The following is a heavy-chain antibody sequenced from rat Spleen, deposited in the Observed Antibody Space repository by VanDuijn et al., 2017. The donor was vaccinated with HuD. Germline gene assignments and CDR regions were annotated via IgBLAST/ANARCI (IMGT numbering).Heavy chain of an antibody. J-gene: IGHJ1*01. CDR3: TRGGGI. Sequence: EVKLVESGGGLVQPGRSLKLSCAASGFTFSDYNMAWVRQAPKKGLEWVASITNTGGSTYYPDSVKGRFTISRDNAKSTLYLQMNSLRSEDTATYYCTRGGGIWGPGTMVTVSS. CDR1: GFTFSDYN. V-gene: IGHV5-7*01. CDR2: ITNTGGST. D-gene: IGHD1-11*01.